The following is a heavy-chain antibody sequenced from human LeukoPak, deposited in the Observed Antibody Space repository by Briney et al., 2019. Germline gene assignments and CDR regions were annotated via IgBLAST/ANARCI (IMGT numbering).Heavy chain of an antibody. CDR2: IIPIFGTA. CDR3: ARDPVYGSLMDV. Sequence: SVKVSCKASGGTFSSYAISWVRQAPGEGLEWMGGIIPIFGTANYAQKFQGRVTITADESTSTAYMELSSLRSEDTAVYYCARDPVYGSLMDVWGQGTTVTVSS. CDR1: GGTFSSYA. D-gene: IGHD2-8*01. J-gene: IGHJ6*02. V-gene: IGHV1-69*13.